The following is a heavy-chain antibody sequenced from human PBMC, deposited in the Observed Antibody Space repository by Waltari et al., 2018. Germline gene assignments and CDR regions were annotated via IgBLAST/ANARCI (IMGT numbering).Heavy chain of an antibody. CDR3: TRDVSSIYFDY. Sequence: QVQLVESGGGVVQPGRSLRLSCAASGFPFSHSGLHGVRQAPGKGLGWVAVIWHDGRKDFYADSVKGRFTISRDNSRNTMYLQMNSLRAEDTAVYYCTRDVSSIYFDYWGQGTLVTVSS. CDR1: GFPFSHSG. V-gene: IGHV3-33*01. J-gene: IGHJ4*02. CDR2: IWHDGRKD. D-gene: IGHD6-19*01.